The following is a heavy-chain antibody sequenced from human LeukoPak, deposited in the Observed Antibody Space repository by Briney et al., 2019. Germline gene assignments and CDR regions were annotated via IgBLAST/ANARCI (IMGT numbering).Heavy chain of an antibody. Sequence: GASVKVSCKASGYTFTSYGISWVRQAPGQGLEWMGWISAYNGNTNYAQKLQGRVTMTTDTSTSTAYMEQRSLRSDDTAVYYCARVGGITIFFNWFDPWGQGTLVTVSS. CDR2: ISAYNGNT. V-gene: IGHV1-18*01. D-gene: IGHD3-9*01. J-gene: IGHJ5*02. CDR1: GYTFTSYG. CDR3: ARVGGITIFFNWFDP.